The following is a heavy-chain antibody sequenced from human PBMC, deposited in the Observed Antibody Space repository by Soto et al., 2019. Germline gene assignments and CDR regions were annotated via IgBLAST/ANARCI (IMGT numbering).Heavy chain of an antibody. Sequence: EVQLLESGGGLVQPGGSLRLSCAASGITISNYPMSWVRQAPGKGLDWVSGISGSGDRTYYADSAKGRFTISKDISRNSLSLQLDSRGVEDTAVYFCVKDDGGYPSTAPHWGQGTVVTVSS. D-gene: IGHD3-22*01. CDR1: GITISNYP. CDR2: ISGSGDRT. CDR3: VKDDGGYPSTAPH. J-gene: IGHJ4*02. V-gene: IGHV3-23*01.